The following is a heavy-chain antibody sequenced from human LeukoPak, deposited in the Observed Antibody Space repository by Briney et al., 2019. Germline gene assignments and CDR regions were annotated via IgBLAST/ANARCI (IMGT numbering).Heavy chain of an antibody. Sequence: SETLSLTCTVSGGSISSSSYYWGWIRQPPGRGLEGIGSIYYSGSTYYNPSLKSRVTISVDTSKNQFSLKLSSVTAADTAVYYYASREGSSGYDSDYWGQGTLVTVSS. CDR2: IYYSGST. CDR3: ASREGSSGYDSDY. J-gene: IGHJ4*02. V-gene: IGHV4-39*01. D-gene: IGHD3-22*01. CDR1: GGSISSSSYY.